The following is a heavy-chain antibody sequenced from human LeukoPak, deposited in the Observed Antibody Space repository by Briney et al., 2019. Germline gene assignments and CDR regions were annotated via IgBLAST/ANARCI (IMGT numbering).Heavy chain of an antibody. Sequence: ASVKVSCKASGYTFTGYYMHWVRQAPGQGLEWMGWINPNSGGTNYAQKFQGRVTMTRDTSISTAYMELSRLRSDDTAVYYCARDGMYRLLSGGYYYYGMDVWGQGTTVTVSS. V-gene: IGHV1-2*02. D-gene: IGHD2-2*01. CDR3: ARDGMYRLLSGGYYYYGMDV. J-gene: IGHJ6*02. CDR2: INPNSGGT. CDR1: GYTFTGYY.